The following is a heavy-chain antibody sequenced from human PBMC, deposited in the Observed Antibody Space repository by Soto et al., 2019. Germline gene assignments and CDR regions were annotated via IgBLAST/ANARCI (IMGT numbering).Heavy chain of an antibody. CDR3: ARHGYNYGGGYFDY. D-gene: IGHD5-18*01. V-gene: IGHV3-66*04. J-gene: IGHJ4*02. CDR2: IYSGSST. Sequence: EVQLVESGGGLVQPGGSLRLSCAASGVTVSSNYMSWVRQAPAKGLEWVSVIYSGSSTYYADSVKGRFTISRDNSKNTLYLQMNSLRAEDTAVYYCARHGYNYGGGYFDYWGQGTLVTVSS. CDR1: GVTVSSNY.